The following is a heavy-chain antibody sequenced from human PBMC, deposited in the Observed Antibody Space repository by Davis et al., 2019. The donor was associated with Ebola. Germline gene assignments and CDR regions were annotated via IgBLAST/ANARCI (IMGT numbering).Heavy chain of an antibody. CDR1: GYTLAELS. Sequence: ASVKVSCKCRVSGYTLAELSMPWVRQAPGKGLEWMGYFDPEDGEAIYAQNFQGRVTMTEDTSTNTAYMELSGLRSEDTAVYYCSIGGTTGGFDYWGQGTLVTVSS. D-gene: IGHD1-14*01. J-gene: IGHJ4*02. CDR2: FDPEDGEA. V-gene: IGHV1-24*01. CDR3: SIGGTTGGFDY.